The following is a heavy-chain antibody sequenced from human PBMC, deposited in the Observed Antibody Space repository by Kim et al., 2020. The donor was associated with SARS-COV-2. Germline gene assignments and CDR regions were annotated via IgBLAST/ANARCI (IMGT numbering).Heavy chain of an antibody. Sequence: GGSLRLSCAASGFTFDDYAMHWVSQAPGKGLEWVSLISGDGGSTYYADSVKGRFTISRDNSKNSLYLQMNSLRTEDTALYYCAKDRFDDFWSGDSYGMDVWGQGTTVTVSS. CDR2: ISGDGGST. CDR3: AKDRFDDFWSGDSYGMDV. J-gene: IGHJ6*02. CDR1: GFTFDDYA. V-gene: IGHV3-43*02. D-gene: IGHD3-3*01.